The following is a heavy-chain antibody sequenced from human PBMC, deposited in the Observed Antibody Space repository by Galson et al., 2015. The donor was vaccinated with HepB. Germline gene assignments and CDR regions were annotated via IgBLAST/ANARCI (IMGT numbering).Heavy chain of an antibody. D-gene: IGHD1-26*01. CDR1: GFTFSSYA. CDR3: VKEVGNSGSYYGDAFDI. V-gene: IGHV3-64D*06. J-gene: IGHJ3*02. Sequence: SLRLSCAASGFTFSSYAMHWVRQAPGKGLEYVSAISSNGGSTYYADSVKGRFTISRDNSKNTLYLQMSSLRAEDTAVYYCVKEVGNSGSYYGDAFDIWGQGTMVTVSS. CDR2: ISSNGGST.